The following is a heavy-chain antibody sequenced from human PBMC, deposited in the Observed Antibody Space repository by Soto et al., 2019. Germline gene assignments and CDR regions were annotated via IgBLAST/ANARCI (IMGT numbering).Heavy chain of an antibody. D-gene: IGHD5-18*01. CDR1: GFTFSSYN. Sequence: EVQLVESGGGLVKPGGSLRLSCAASGFTFSSYNMNWARQAPGKGLEWVASMSSSGSFIYYADPLKGRFTISRDNAKNSLHLQMNSPKVDATAVHYCARGGRIYRDNWFDPWGQGTLVIVSS. V-gene: IGHV3-21*04. CDR3: ARGGRIYRDNWFDP. CDR2: MSSSGSFI. J-gene: IGHJ5*02.